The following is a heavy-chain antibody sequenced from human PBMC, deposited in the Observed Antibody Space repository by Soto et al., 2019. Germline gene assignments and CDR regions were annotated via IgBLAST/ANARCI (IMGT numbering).Heavy chain of an antibody. Sequence: HPGGSLRLSCAASGFTFSSYWMHWVRQAPGKGLVWVSRINSDGSSTSYADSVKGRFTISRDNAKNTLYLQMNSLRAEDTAVYYCARYFDFWSGSPFYGMDVWGQGTTVTVSS. V-gene: IGHV3-74*01. CDR3: ARYFDFWSGSPFYGMDV. D-gene: IGHD3-3*01. CDR2: INSDGSST. J-gene: IGHJ6*02. CDR1: GFTFSSYW.